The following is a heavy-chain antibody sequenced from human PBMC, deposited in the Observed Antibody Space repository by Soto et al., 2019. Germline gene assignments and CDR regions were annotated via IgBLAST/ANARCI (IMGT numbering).Heavy chain of an antibody. V-gene: IGHV3-33*01. CDR3: ARDRAGAVGGSGDYYYDMDV. CDR1: GLSFSDYG. D-gene: IGHD6-13*01. Sequence: QVQLVESGGGVVQPGGSLRLSCAASGLSFSDYGMHWVRQAPNKGLEWVAVIWYDGSNKIYLESVKGRITISRDNSKNTLYLQMNSLRDEDAALYYCARDRAGAVGGSGDYYYDMDVWGQGTTVIVSS. CDR2: IWYDGSNK. J-gene: IGHJ6*01.